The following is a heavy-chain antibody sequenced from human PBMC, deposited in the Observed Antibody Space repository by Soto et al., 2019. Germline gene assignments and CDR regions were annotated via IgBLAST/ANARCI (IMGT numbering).Heavy chain of an antibody. D-gene: IGHD3-3*01. CDR2: IFSNDEK. J-gene: IGHJ6*02. CDR3: ARTWGIFGVVSGYYYYGMDV. V-gene: IGHV2-26*01. CDR1: GFSLSNARMG. Sequence: GSGPTLVNPTETLTLTCTVSGFSLSNARMGVSWIRQPPGKALEWLAHIFSNDEKSYSTSLKSRLTISKDTSKSQVVLTMTNMDPVDTATYYCARTWGIFGVVSGYYYYGMDVWGQGTTVTVSS.